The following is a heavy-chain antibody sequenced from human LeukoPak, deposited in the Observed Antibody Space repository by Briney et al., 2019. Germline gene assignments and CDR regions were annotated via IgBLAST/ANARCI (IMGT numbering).Heavy chain of an antibody. J-gene: IGHJ4*02. CDR1: GYTFISYA. CDR2: INPGNANT. D-gene: IGHD3-22*01. Sequence: ASVKVSCKASGYTFISYAMHWVRQAPGQRLEWMGWINPGNANTKYSQKFQGRVTITRDTSASTAYMELSSQISEDTAVYYCARREDNSGYYYLAYWGQGTLVTVSS. V-gene: IGHV1-3*01. CDR3: ARREDNSGYYYLAY.